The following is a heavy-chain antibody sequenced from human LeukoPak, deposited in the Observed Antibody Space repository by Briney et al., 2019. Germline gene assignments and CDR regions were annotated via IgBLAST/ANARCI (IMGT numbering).Heavy chain of an antibody. CDR1: AFTFSSYA. V-gene: IGHV3-23*01. D-gene: IGHD1-1*01. J-gene: IGHJ6*02. CDR3: ARDLRDWKPYYGMDV. CDR2: ICGSGGST. Sequence: GGSLRLSCAASAFTFSSYAMIWVRQAPGKGLEWVSGICGSGGSTYYADSVKGRFTISRDNSKNTLYLQMNSLRAEDTAIYYCARDLRDWKPYYGMDVWGQGTTVTVSS.